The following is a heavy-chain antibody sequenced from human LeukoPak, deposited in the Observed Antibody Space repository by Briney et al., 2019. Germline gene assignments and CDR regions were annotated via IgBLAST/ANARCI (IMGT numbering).Heavy chain of an antibody. V-gene: IGHV1-2*06. J-gene: IGHJ4*02. CDR1: GYTFTGYY. D-gene: IGHD5-12*01. Sequence: ASVKVSCKASGYTFTGYYMHWARQAPGQGLEWMGRINPNSGGTNYAQKFQGRVTMTRDTSISTAYMELSRLRSDDTAVYYCARNSGYSGYEPFDYWGQGTLVTVSS. CDR3: ARNSGYSGYEPFDY. CDR2: INPNSGGT.